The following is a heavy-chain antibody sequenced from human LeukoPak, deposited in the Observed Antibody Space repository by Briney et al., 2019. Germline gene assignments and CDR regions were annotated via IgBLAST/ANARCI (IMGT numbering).Heavy chain of an antibody. CDR3: AKERDTAMVTIDY. J-gene: IGHJ4*02. Sequence: GGSLRLSWAASGFTFSSYGMHWVRQAPGKGMEWVAFIRYDGSNKYYADSVKGRFTISRDNSKNPLYLQMNSLRAEDTAVYYCAKERDTAMVTIDYWGQGTLVTVSS. V-gene: IGHV3-30*02. CDR1: GFTFSSYG. D-gene: IGHD5-18*01. CDR2: IRYDGSNK.